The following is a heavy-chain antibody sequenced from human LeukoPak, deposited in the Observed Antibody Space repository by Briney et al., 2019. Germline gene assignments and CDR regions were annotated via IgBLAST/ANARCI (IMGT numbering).Heavy chain of an antibody. Sequence: WASVTVSCKPSGYTFTSYGISWVRQAPAQGLECMGWISAYNGNTNYAQKLQGRDTMTADTPTSTAYMELRSLRSDDTAVYYCARDLGLPVAGSTPWSQGTLVTASS. CDR2: ISAYNGNT. D-gene: IGHD2-21*02. CDR3: ARDLGLPVAGSTP. V-gene: IGHV1-18*04. CDR1: GYTFTSYG. J-gene: IGHJ5*02.